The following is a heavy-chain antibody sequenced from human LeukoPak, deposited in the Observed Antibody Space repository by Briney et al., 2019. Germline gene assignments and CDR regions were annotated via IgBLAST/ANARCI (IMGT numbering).Heavy chain of an antibody. Sequence: PGRSLRLSCAASGFTFSSYAMHWVRQAPGKGLEWVAFIRYDGSNKYYADSVKGRFTISRDNSKNTLSLQMNSLRPEDTAVYYCARAGPSDYWGQGTLVTVSS. CDR3: ARAGPSDY. CDR2: IRYDGSNK. V-gene: IGHV3-30*04. J-gene: IGHJ4*02. CDR1: GFTFSSYA. D-gene: IGHD3-10*01.